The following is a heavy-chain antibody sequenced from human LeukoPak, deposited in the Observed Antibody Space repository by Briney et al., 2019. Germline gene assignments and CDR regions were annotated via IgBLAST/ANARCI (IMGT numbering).Heavy chain of an antibody. Sequence: GGSLRLSCAASGFTFSNYGMHWVRQAPGKGLEWVAVISYDGGEQHYGDSVKGRFSISRDDSKSTLYLQMNSLTVEDTAVYYCARDRQLTRSSPFDYWGQGTLVTVSS. CDR1: GFTFSNYG. D-gene: IGHD6-6*01. CDR2: ISYDGGEQ. CDR3: ARDRQLTRSSPFDY. J-gene: IGHJ4*02. V-gene: IGHV3-30*03.